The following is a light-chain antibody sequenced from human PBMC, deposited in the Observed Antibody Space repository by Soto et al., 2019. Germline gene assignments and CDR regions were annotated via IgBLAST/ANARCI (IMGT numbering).Light chain of an antibody. V-gene: IGKV3-20*01. J-gene: IGKJ1*01. CDR2: GGS. Sequence: DIVLTQSPGTLSLSPGARATLYCRASQRVSSNHLAWYQQKPGQAPRLLIYGGSSRATGIPVRFSGSGSETDFTLTITRLEPEDFAMYYCQQYSSSRTFGQGTKVDI. CDR3: QQYSSSRT. CDR1: QRVSSNH.